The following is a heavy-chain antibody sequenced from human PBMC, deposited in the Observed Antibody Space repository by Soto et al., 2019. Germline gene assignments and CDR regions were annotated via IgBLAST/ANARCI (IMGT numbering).Heavy chain of an antibody. J-gene: IGHJ4*02. CDR3: ARACSGVSCDLTISSWHCFDY. V-gene: IGHV4-59*02. Sequence: QVHLQESGPGLVEPSETLSLTCTVSGASVSDYYWGWIRQPPGTGLEWIGYLYSSGSATYNPSCSSRVTISVDSSKNQRSLILSSLTAADTAVYYWARACSGVSCDLTISSWHCFDYWGQGIQVTVSS. CDR2: LYSSGSA. D-gene: IGHD2-15*01. CDR1: GASVSDYY.